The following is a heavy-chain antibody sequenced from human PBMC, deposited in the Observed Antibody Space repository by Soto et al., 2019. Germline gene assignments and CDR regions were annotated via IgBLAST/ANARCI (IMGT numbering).Heavy chain of an antibody. J-gene: IGHJ4*02. CDR2: ISDDGRDK. V-gene: IGHV3-30*18. CDR1: GFTFSSYG. Sequence: QVQLVESGGGVVQPGRSLRLSCAASGFTFSSYGMHWVRQAPGKGLEWVAVISDDGRDKYYADSVKGRFTIARDDSKNTLYLQMNSLRAEDTAVYYCAKDRGRSWCIDYWGQGTLVTVSS. D-gene: IGHD6-13*01. CDR3: AKDRGRSWCIDY.